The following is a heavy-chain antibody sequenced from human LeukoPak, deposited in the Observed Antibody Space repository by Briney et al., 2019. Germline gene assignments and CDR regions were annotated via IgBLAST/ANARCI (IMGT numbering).Heavy chain of an antibody. J-gene: IGHJ5*02. Sequence: SETLSLTCTVSGYSINSNYYWGWIRQPPGKGLEWIGSMYHSGSTYYNPSLKSRVTISVDTSKNQLSLNLSSVTAPDTAVYYCARNTAGYYYDTSGYPNWFDLWGQGTLVTVSS. CDR1: GYSINSNYY. V-gene: IGHV4-38-2*02. CDR3: ARNTAGYYYDTSGYPNWFDL. D-gene: IGHD3-22*01. CDR2: MYHSGST.